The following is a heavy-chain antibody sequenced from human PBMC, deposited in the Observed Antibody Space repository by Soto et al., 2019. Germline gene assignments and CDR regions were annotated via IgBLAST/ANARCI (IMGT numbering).Heavy chain of an antibody. CDR2: ISYSGNT. V-gene: IGHV4-61*01. CDR1: GGSVSRTSYY. Sequence: SETLSLTCTVSGGSVSRTSYYWSWIRQPPGKGLEWIGFISYSGNTNYIPSLKSRVAISVDTSKSQFSLKLSSVTAADTAVYYCARGGSGWYFPTYYYYYGMDVWGQGTTVTVSS. D-gene: IGHD6-19*01. J-gene: IGHJ6*02. CDR3: ARGGSGWYFPTYYYYYGMDV.